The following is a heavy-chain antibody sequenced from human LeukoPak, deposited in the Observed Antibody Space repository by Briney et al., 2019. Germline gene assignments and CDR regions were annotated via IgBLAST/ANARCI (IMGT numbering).Heavy chain of an antibody. CDR2: INHSGST. V-gene: IGHV4-34*01. J-gene: IGHJ4*02. D-gene: IGHD2-21*02. CDR3: ARGPPYIVVVTGIGFFDS. CDR1: GGSFSGYY. Sequence: SETLSPTCAVYGGSFSGYYWSWIRQPPGKGLEWIGEINHSGSTNYNPSLKSRVTISVDTSKNQFSLKLSSVTAADTAVYYCARGPPYIVVVTGIGFFDSWGQGTLVTVSS.